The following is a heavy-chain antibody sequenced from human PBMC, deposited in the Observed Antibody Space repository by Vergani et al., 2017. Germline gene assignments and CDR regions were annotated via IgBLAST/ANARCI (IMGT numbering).Heavy chain of an antibody. J-gene: IGHJ4*02. CDR2: IYYSGST. CDR1: GGSISSSSYY. V-gene: IGHV4-39*07. D-gene: IGHD1-14*01. CDR3: AGGNHDIDD. Sequence: QLQLQESGPGLVTPSETLSLTCTVSGGSISSSSYYWGWIRQPPGKGLEWIGRIYYSGSTYYNPSLESRVPISVDTSKNLFSLKLSSLTAADTAVYYCAGGNHDIDDWGQGTLVTVSS.